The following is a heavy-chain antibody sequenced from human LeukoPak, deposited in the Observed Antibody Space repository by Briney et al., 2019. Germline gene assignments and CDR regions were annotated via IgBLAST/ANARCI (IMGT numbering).Heavy chain of an antibody. Sequence: GRSLRLSCAASGFTFDDYAMHWVRQAPGKGLEWVSGISWNSGSIGYADSVKGRFTISRDNAKNSLYLQMNSLGAEDTALYYCAKDLGGSGSWYYFDYWGQGTLVTVSS. CDR2: ISWNSGSI. CDR3: AKDLGGSGSWYYFDY. J-gene: IGHJ4*02. V-gene: IGHV3-9*01. CDR1: GFTFDDYA. D-gene: IGHD3-10*01.